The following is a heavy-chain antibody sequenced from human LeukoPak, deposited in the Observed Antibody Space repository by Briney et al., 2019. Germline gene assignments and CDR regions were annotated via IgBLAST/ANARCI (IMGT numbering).Heavy chain of an antibody. J-gene: IGHJ4*02. Sequence: ASVKVPCKASGYTFTSYYMHWVRQAPGQGLEWMGIINPSGGSTSYAQKFQGRVTMTRDTSTSTVYMELSSLRSEDTAVYYCARDNYCTNGVCLYYFDYWGQGTLVTVSS. CDR3: ARDNYCTNGVCLYYFDY. CDR2: INPSGGST. V-gene: IGHV1-46*01. CDR1: GYTFTSYY. D-gene: IGHD2-8*01.